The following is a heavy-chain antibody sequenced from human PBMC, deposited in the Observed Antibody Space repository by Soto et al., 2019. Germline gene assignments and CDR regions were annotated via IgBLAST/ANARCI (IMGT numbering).Heavy chain of an antibody. J-gene: IGHJ4*02. Sequence: EVQLLESGGGLVQPGGSLRLSCAASGFTFSSYAMSWVRQAPGKGLEWVSAISGSGGSTYYADSVKGRFTISRDNSKNTLYLQMNSLRADDTAVYYCAKDLRMIVGLLGYWGQGTLVTVSS. D-gene: IGHD3-22*01. CDR2: ISGSGGST. CDR3: AKDLRMIVGLLGY. CDR1: GFTFSSYA. V-gene: IGHV3-23*01.